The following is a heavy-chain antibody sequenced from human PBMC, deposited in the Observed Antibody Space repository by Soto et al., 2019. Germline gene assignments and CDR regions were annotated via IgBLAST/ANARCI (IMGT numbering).Heavy chain of an antibody. CDR3: AREVSKYSGYDFDY. CDR2: IKQDGDEY. D-gene: IGHD5-12*01. J-gene: IGHJ4*02. CDR1: GFTFSGYW. Sequence: EVQLVESGGGLVQPGGSLRLSCAASGFTFSGYWMSWVRQAPGKGLEWVANIKQDGDEYSYVETVKGRFTISRDNAKNSLYLQMNSLRAEDTAVYYCAREVSKYSGYDFDYWGQGTLVTVSS. V-gene: IGHV3-7*01.